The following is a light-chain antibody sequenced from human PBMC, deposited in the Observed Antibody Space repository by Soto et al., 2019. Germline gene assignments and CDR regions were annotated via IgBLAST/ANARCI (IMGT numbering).Light chain of an antibody. CDR2: ATS. CDR3: QKYNSAPLT. J-gene: IGKJ4*01. V-gene: IGKV1-27*01. Sequence: DVQMTQSPSSLSTSVGDRVTITCRASQGIAPYLAWFQQKPGKVPELLIYATSTLQSGVPSRFSGSGSGTDFTLTISSLQPEDVATYYCQKYNSAPLTFGGGTKVEIK. CDR1: QGIAPY.